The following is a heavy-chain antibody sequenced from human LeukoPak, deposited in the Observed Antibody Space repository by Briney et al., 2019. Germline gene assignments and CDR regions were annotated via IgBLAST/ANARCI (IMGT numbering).Heavy chain of an antibody. CDR1: GFSFRNYW. V-gene: IGHV3-7*01. J-gene: IGHJ4*02. CDR3: TRDRWYYGSGSYSNFDY. Sequence: GGSLRLSCAASGFSFRNYWMSWVRQAPGKGLEGVADIKQDGSEKNYVDSVKGRFTISRDNAKNSLSLQMNNLRAEDTAVYYCTRDRWYYGSGSYSNFDYWGQGTLVTVSS. CDR2: IKQDGSEK. D-gene: IGHD3-10*01.